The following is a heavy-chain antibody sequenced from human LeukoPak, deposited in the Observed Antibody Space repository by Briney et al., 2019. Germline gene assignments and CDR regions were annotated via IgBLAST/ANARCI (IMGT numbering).Heavy chain of an antibody. V-gene: IGHV3-7*01. D-gene: IGHD6-19*01. Sequence: QHWGSLRLSCAASGFPFSSHWLSWFRQSPGKGLEWVAHISHDGSEKHYVDSVKGRFTISRDNARNSQFLQMNSLRVDDTAVYYCASGGGWVFFNWGQGTLVTVSS. CDR3: ASGGGWVFFN. CDR1: GFPFSSHW. J-gene: IGHJ4*02. CDR2: ISHDGSEK.